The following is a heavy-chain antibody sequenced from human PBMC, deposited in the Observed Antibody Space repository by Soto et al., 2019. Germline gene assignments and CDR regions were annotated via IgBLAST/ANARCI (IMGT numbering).Heavy chain of an antibody. CDR1: GGPFSSHT. D-gene: IGHD4-17*01. CDR3: ARPDFGDYWYFDL. V-gene: IGHV1-69*08. Sequence: QDQLVQSGAEVKKPGSSVKVSCKAFGGPFSSHTFSWVRQAPGQGLEWMGRIIPALGTTTYAQKFQGRVTLTADVSVTTVYMQLNSLRTEDTAVYYCARPDFGDYWYFDLWRRGTLVTVSS. CDR2: IIPALGTT. J-gene: IGHJ2*01.